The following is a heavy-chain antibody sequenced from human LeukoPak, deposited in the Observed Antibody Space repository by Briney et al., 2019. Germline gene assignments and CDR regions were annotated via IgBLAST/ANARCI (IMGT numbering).Heavy chain of an antibody. V-gene: IGHV5-51*01. CDR2: INPGDSDT. D-gene: IGHD3-10*01. CDR1: GYIFTSSW. J-gene: IGHJ5*02. CDR3: ARQPGAGWFDP. Sequence: PGGSLKISCQASGYIFTSSWIGWARQMPGKGLEWMAIINPGDSDTRYSPSFQGQVTISADKSISTVYLQWGSLKASDTAMYYCARQPGAGWFDPWGQGTLVTVSS.